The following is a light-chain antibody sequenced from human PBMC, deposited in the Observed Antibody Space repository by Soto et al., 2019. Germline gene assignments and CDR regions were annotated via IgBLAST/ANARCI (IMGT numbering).Light chain of an antibody. CDR2: WAS. V-gene: IGKV4-1*01. J-gene: IGKJ4*01. CDR3: QQYYTTPLT. CDR1: QSVLYSSNHKNY. Sequence: IVMTQSPDSLAVSLGERATINCKSSQSVLYSSNHKNYLAWYQQKPGQPPKLLIYWASTRESGVPDRFSGSGSGTDFTLTISSLQAEDVAVYYCQQYYTTPLTFGGGTKVDIK.